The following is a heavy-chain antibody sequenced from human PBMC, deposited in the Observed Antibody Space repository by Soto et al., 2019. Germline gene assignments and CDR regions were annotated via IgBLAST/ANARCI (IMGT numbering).Heavy chain of an antibody. J-gene: IGHJ4*02. Sequence: SETLSLTCTVSGGSISSYYWSWIRQPPGKGLEWIGYIYYSGSTNYNPSLKSRVTISVDTSKNQFSLKLSSVTAADTAVYYCARYIAYTTTFDYWGQGTLVTVPS. CDR1: GGSISSYY. CDR2: IYYSGST. D-gene: IGHD6-13*01. V-gene: IGHV4-59*01. CDR3: ARYIAYTTTFDY.